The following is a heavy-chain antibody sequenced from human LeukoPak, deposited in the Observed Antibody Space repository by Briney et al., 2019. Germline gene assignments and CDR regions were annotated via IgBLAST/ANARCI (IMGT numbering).Heavy chain of an antibody. J-gene: IGHJ4*02. D-gene: IGHD6-13*01. CDR3: ARAKDSSSLPIH. CDR2: MNPNSGDT. V-gene: IGHV1-8*01. CDR1: GYTFTTYD. Sequence: ASVKVSCKASGYTFTTYDINWVRQATGQGLEWMGWMNPNSGDTGYVQKFQGRVTMTRDTSISTAYMEPSRLRSDDTAVYYCARAKDSSSLPIHWGQGTLVTVSS.